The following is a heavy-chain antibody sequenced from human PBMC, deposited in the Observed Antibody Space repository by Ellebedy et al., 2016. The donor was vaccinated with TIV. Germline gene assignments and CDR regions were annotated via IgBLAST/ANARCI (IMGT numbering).Heavy chain of an antibody. CDR3: ARDRDLMGATREADAFDI. CDR1: GYTFISYY. J-gene: IGHJ3*02. CDR2: INPSGGST. D-gene: IGHD1-26*01. V-gene: IGHV1-46*01. Sequence: AASVKVSCKASGYTFISYYMHWVRQAPGQGLEWMGIINPSGGSTSYAQKFQGRVTMTRDTSTSTVYMELSSLRSEDTAVYYCARDRDLMGATREADAFDIWGQGTMVTVSS.